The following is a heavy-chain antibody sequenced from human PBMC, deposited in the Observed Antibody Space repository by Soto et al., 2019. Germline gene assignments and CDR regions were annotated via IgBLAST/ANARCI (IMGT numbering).Heavy chain of an antibody. J-gene: IGHJ2*01. V-gene: IGHV3-48*01. Sequence: GGSLRLSCAASGFTFSSYSMNWVRQAPGKGLEWVSYISSSSSTIYYADSVKGRFTISRDNAKNSLYLQMNSLRAEDTAVYYCARAAGELSYGPPGSYFDLWGRGTLVTVSS. D-gene: IGHD3-16*02. CDR1: GFTFSSYS. CDR3: ARAAGELSYGPPGSYFDL. CDR2: ISSSSSTI.